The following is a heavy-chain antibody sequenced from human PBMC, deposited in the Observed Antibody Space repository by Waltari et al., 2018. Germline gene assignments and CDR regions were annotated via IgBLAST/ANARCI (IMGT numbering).Heavy chain of an antibody. V-gene: IGHV3-23*04. CDR3: AREGMVQGVMSVRDGMDV. CDR1: GFTCSSSA. CDR2: IRVRGGST. J-gene: IGHJ6*02. D-gene: IGHD3-10*01. Sequence: EVQLVESGGGLVQPGGSLRLSCAASGFTCSSSAMSWVRPAPGKGLEWVSAIRVRGGSTYYAYSEKGRFTISIDNSKNTLYLQMNSLRAEDTAVYYCAREGMVQGVMSVRDGMDVWGQGTTVTVSS.